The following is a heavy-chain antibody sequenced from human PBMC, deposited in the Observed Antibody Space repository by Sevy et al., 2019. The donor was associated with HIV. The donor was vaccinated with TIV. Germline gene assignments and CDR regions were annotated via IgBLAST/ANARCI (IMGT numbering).Heavy chain of an antibody. D-gene: IGHD3-22*01. V-gene: IGHV3-7*03. J-gene: IGHJ4*02. Sequence: GGSLRLSCAASGFTFSRYWMSWVRQAPGKGLEWVANIKQDGIEKYYVDSVKGRFTISRDNAKNSLYLQMNSLRAEDTAVYYCARLKDDSSGYTFGYWGQGTLVTVSS. CDR1: GFTFSRYW. CDR2: IKQDGIEK. CDR3: ARLKDDSSGYTFGY.